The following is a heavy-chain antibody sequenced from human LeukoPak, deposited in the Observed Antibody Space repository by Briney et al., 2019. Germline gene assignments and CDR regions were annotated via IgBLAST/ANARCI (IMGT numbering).Heavy chain of an antibody. CDR3: VSFYETY. J-gene: IGHJ4*02. D-gene: IGHD2-2*01. Sequence: GSLRLSCAASGFNSSNYWMHWVRQAPGKGLVWVSHINGDGSWTTYADSVKGRFTISKDNAKNTVYLQMNNLRAEDTAVYYCVSFYETYWGRGTLVTVSS. CDR1: GFNSSNYW. CDR2: INGDGSWT. V-gene: IGHV3-74*01.